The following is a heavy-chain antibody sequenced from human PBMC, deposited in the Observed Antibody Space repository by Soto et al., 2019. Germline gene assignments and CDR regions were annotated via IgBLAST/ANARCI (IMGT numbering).Heavy chain of an antibody. Sequence: SETLSLTCTVSGGSICRYYWSWIREPPGKGLEWIGYMYNTGSTIYNPSLKSRVTISVDTSKNQFSLRLNSVTAADTAVYYCARDLWGYCGADCYPLDVWGQGTTVT. D-gene: IGHD2-21*02. V-gene: IGHV4-59*01. CDR2: MYNTGST. CDR1: GGSICRYY. CDR3: ARDLWGYCGADCYPLDV. J-gene: IGHJ6*02.